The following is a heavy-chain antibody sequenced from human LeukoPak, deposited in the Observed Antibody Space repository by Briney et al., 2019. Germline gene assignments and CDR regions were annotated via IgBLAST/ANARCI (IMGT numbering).Heavy chain of an antibody. CDR3: ASSRAMVYATTEAFDI. D-gene: IGHD2-8*01. J-gene: IGHJ3*02. CDR1: GYTFTDYY. V-gene: IGHV1-69-2*01. CDR2: VDPEDGET. Sequence: GASVKVSCKASGYTFTDYYMHWVQQAPGKGLEWMGRVDPEDGETIYAEKFQGRVTITADTSTDTAYMELSSLRSEDTAVYYCASSRAMVYATTEAFDIWGQGTMVTVSS.